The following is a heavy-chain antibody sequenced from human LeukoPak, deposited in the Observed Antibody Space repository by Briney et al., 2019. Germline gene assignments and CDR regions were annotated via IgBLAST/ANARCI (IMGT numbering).Heavy chain of an antibody. J-gene: IGHJ5*02. CDR1: GFTFSSYW. V-gene: IGHV3-74*01. D-gene: IGHD1-26*01. Sequence: GGSLRLSCAASGFTFSSYWMHWVRQAPGKGLVWVSRINTDGSSTSYADSVKGRFTISRDNAKNTLYLQMNSLRAEDTAVYYCATPKDSGSYYVWFDPWGQGTLVTVSS. CDR2: INTDGSST. CDR3: ATPKDSGSYYVWFDP.